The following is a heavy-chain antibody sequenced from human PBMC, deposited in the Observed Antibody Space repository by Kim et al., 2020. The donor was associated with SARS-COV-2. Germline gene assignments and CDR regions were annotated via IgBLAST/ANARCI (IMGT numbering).Heavy chain of an antibody. CDR2: IYPADSDA. D-gene: IGHD3-10*01. CDR1: GYRFTTYW. J-gene: IGHJ4*02. CDR3: TRLGATTAPYYFDF. V-gene: IGHV5-51*01. Sequence: GESLKISRKGTGYRFTTYWIAWVRQMPGKGLEWMGIIYPADSDARYSPSFQGQVTISADKSISTAYLQWNSLKASDTAIYFCTRLGATTAPYYFDFWGQGTLVPGPS.